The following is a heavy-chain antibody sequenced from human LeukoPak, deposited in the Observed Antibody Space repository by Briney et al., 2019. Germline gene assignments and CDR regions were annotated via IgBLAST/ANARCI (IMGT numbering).Heavy chain of an antibody. CDR1: GGSFSGYY. Sequence: SETLSLTPAVYGGSFSGYYWSWIRQPPGKGLEWIGEINHSGSTNYNPSLKSRVTIPVDTSKNQFSLKLSSVTAADTAVYYCARVVGHNRAFDIWGQGTMVTVSS. V-gene: IGHV4-34*01. D-gene: IGHD1-14*01. CDR2: INHSGST. CDR3: ARVVGHNRAFDI. J-gene: IGHJ3*02.